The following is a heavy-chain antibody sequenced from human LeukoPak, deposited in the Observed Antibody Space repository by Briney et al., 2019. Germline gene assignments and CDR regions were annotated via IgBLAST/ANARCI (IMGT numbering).Heavy chain of an antibody. CDR1: GYTFTGYY. V-gene: IGHV1-2*02. CDR3: ARDIAIAARPRSAFDI. Sequence: ASVKVSCKASGYTFTGYYMHWVRQAPGQGLEWMGWINPNSGGTNYAQKFQGRVTMTRDTSISTAYMELSRLRSDDTAVYYCARDIAIAARPRSAFDIWGPGTMVTVSS. CDR2: INPNSGGT. D-gene: IGHD6-6*01. J-gene: IGHJ3*02.